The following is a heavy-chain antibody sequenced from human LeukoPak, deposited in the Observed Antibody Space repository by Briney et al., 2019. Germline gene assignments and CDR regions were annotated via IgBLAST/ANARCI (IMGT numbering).Heavy chain of an antibody. J-gene: IGHJ3*02. CDR1: GFSLSTSGVG. V-gene: IGHV2-5*02. CDR2: IYWDDDK. D-gene: IGHD6-13*01. Sequence: SGPTLVNPTQTLTLTCTFSGFSLSTSGVGVGWIRQPPGKALEWIALIYWDDDKRYSPSLKSRLTITKDTSKNQVVLTMTNMDPVDTAAYYSAHRVHSSSWYSGAFDIWGQGTMVTVSS. CDR3: AHRVHSSSWYSGAFDI.